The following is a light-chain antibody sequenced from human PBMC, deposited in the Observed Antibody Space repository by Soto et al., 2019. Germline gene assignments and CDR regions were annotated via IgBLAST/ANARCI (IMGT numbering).Light chain of an antibody. J-gene: IGKJ3*01. Sequence: EIVLTQSPATLSLSPGERATLSCRASQSVSSYLAWYQQKPGQAPRLLIYDASNRATGIPARFSGSGCGTDFTLTINSLEPEDFAVYYCQQRSNWPPKITFGPGTKVDIK. V-gene: IGKV3-11*01. CDR2: DAS. CDR3: QQRSNWPPKIT. CDR1: QSVSSY.